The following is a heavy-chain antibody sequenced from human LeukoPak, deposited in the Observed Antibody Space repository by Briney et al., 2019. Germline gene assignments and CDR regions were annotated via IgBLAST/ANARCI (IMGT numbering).Heavy chain of an antibody. CDR3: ARSFYCSGGSCHNDY. CDR2: IYYSGST. Sequence: SETLSLTCTVSGGSISSSSYYWGWIRQPPGKGLEWIGSIYYSGSTYYNPSLKGRVTISVDTSKNQFSLKLSSVTAADTAVYYCARSFYCSGGSCHNDYWGQGTLVTVSS. D-gene: IGHD2-15*01. J-gene: IGHJ4*02. V-gene: IGHV4-39*07. CDR1: GGSISSSSYY.